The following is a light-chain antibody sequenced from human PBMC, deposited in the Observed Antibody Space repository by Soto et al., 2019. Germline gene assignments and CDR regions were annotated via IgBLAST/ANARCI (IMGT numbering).Light chain of an antibody. J-gene: IGKJ3*01. CDR2: GAS. Sequence: EKVMTQSPATLSVSPGERATLSCRASQGISSDLAWYQQKPGQAPRLLIYGASTRATGIPARFSGSGSGTEFTLTISSLQSEDFAVYYCQCYSDPPPAVFGPGTKVDIK. CDR1: QGISSD. CDR3: QCYSDPPPAV. V-gene: IGKV3D-15*01.